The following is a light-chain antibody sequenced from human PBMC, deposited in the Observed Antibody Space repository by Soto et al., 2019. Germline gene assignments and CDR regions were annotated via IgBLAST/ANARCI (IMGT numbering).Light chain of an antibody. CDR2: GAS. CDR1: QSVSSN. J-gene: IGKJ1*01. Sequence: IVVSQSPATLSVSPGERATLSCRASQSVSSNLAWYQQKPGQAPRLLIYGASTRATGIPARFSGSGFGTEFTLTISSLQSEDFAVYYCQQYNNWPPWTFGQGTKVDIK. CDR3: QQYNNWPPWT. V-gene: IGKV3-15*01.